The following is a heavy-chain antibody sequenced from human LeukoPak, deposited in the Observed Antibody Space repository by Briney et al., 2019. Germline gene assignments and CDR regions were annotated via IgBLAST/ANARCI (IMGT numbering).Heavy chain of an antibody. D-gene: IGHD3-16*01. Sequence: ASVKVSCKASGYTFTDYYIHWVRQAPGQGLEWMASINPHGGVTNSAQEFQGRVTVTRDASISTAYLELSGLRSDDTAVYYCARERTPIALKIMIIFDSWGQGTLVTVSS. CDR2: INPHGGVT. CDR1: GYTFTDYY. J-gene: IGHJ5*01. CDR3: ARERTPIALKIMIIFDS. V-gene: IGHV1-2*02.